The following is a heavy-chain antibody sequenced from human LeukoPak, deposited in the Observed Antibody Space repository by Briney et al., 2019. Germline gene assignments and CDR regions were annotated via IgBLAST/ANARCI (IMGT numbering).Heavy chain of an antibody. V-gene: IGHV3-66*01. CDR2: IYSGGST. CDR1: GFTVSSNY. CDR3: ARGPSGGRYYVGDY. Sequence: PGGSLRLSCAASGFTVSSNYMSWVRQAPGKGLEWVSVIYSGGSTYYADSVKGRFTISRENAKNTLYLQMNSLRAEDTAVYYCARGPSGGRYYVGDYWGQGTLVTVSS. D-gene: IGHD1-26*01. J-gene: IGHJ4*02.